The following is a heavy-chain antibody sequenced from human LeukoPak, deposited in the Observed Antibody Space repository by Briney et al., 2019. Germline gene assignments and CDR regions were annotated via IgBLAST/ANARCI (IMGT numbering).Heavy chain of an antibody. CDR3: ARRYTVTTALGLLRWFDP. CDR1: GYTFIAYY. J-gene: IGHJ5*02. V-gene: IGHV7-4-1*02. Sequence: AASVKVSCKASGYTFIAYYMHWVRQAPGQGLEWMGWINTNTGNPTYAQGFTGRFVFSLDTSVSTAYLQISSLKAEDTAVYYCARRYTVTTALGLLRWFDPWGQGTLVTVSS. CDR2: INTNTGNP. D-gene: IGHD4-17*01.